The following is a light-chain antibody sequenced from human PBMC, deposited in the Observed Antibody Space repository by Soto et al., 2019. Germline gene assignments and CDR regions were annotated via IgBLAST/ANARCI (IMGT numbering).Light chain of an antibody. CDR1: RGISSW. CDR3: QQYDTYPLT. J-gene: IGKJ1*01. Sequence: DIQMTQSPSTLSASVGDRVTITCRASRGISSWLAWYHQKPGKAPKLLIYKPSTLENGVSRRFIGSVSGTQFTLTISSLQPDDFATYYCQQYDTYPLTFGQGTKVEI. CDR2: KPS. V-gene: IGKV1-5*03.